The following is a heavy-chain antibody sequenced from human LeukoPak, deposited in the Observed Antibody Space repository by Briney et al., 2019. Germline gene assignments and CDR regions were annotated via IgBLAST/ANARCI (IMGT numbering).Heavy chain of an antibody. Sequence: ASVKVSCKASGGTFSSYAMSWVRQAPGQGREWRGGIIRMFGTGNYAKKFQGRVTITADKSTSTAYMELSSLRSEDTAVYYCAREVPQGSGSYWSWGQGTLVTVSS. D-gene: IGHD1-26*01. CDR2: IIRMFGTG. J-gene: IGHJ4*02. CDR1: GGTFSSYA. V-gene: IGHV1-69*06. CDR3: AREVPQGSGSYWS.